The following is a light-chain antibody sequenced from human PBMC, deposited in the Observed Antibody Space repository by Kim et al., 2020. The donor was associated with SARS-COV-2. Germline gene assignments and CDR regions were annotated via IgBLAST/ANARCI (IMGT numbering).Light chain of an antibody. CDR2: QNS. CDR1: KLGDKY. CDR3: QAWDNSVV. V-gene: IGLV3-1*01. J-gene: IGLJ2*01. Sequence: SYELTQPPSVSVSPGQTASITCSGDKLGDKYACWYQQKPGQSPVLVIYQNSKRPSGIPERFSGSNSGNTATLTISGTQAMDEADYYCQAWDNSVVFRGGTQLTVL.